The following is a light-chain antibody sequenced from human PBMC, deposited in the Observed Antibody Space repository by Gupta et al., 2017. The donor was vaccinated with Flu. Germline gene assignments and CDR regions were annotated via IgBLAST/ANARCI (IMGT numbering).Light chain of an antibody. Sequence: GHTATITCGGDNIGSKTVHWYQQKSGQAAVVVVYDDSGRPSGIPERFSGSNSGNTATLTIRRVEAGDEADDDCQVWDTSSDHWVLGGGTKLIVL. CDR1: NIGSKT. V-gene: IGLV3-21*02. J-gene: IGLJ3*02. CDR2: DDS. CDR3: QVWDTSSDHWV.